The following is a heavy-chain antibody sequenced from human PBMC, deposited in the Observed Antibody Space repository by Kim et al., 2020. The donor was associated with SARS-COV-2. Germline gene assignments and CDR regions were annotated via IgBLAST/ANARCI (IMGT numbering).Heavy chain of an antibody. CDR3: ASGGLGIHFDY. CDR2: A. D-gene: IGHD3-16*01. J-gene: IGHJ4*02. Sequence: ANYAQKFQGRVTITADESTSTVYMELSSLRAEDTAVYYCASGGLGIHFDYWGQGTLVTVSS. V-gene: IGHV1-69*01.